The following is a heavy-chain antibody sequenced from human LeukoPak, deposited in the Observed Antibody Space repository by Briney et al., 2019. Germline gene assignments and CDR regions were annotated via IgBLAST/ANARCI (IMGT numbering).Heavy chain of an antibody. Sequence: KNGESLKISCKGSGYSFSNYWIGWVRQMPGKGLEWMGLIYPGDSDTRYSPSLQGQVTISADKSISTAYLQWSSLKASDTAMYYCARHSVGSGWPFDYWGQGTLVTVSS. J-gene: IGHJ4*02. CDR3: ARHSVGSGWPFDY. D-gene: IGHD6-25*01. CDR2: IYPGDSDT. CDR1: GYSFSNYW. V-gene: IGHV5-51*01.